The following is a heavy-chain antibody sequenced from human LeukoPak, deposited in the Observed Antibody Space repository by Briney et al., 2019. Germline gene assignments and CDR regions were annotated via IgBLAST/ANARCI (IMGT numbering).Heavy chain of an antibody. CDR2: INHSGST. J-gene: IGHJ5*02. CDR1: GGSFSGYY. V-gene: IGHV4-34*01. Sequence: SETLSLTCAVYGGSFSGYYWRWIRQPPGKGLEWIGEINHSGSTNYNPSLKSRVTISVDTSKNQFSLKLSSVTAADTAVYYCARAPVESYYYGSGSYHAWFDPWGQGTLVTVSS. CDR3: ARAPVESYYYGSGSYHAWFDP. D-gene: IGHD3-10*01.